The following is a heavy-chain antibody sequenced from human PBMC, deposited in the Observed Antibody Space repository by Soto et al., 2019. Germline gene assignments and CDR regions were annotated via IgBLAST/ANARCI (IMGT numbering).Heavy chain of an antibody. J-gene: IGHJ6*02. Sequence: QVQLVESGGGVVQPGRSLRLSCAASGFTFSSYAMHWVRQAPGKGLAWVAVISYDGSNKYYADSVKGRFTISRDNSKNTVYLQMNSPRAEDTAVYYCAREDSGSLSPPSYYYGMDVWGQGATLTVSS. D-gene: IGHD2-21*01. CDR1: GFTFSSYA. CDR2: ISYDGSNK. CDR3: AREDSGSLSPPSYYYGMDV. V-gene: IGHV3-30-3*01.